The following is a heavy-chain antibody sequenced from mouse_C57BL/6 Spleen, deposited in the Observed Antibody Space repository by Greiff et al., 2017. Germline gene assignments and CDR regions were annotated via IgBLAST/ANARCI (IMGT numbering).Heavy chain of an antibody. CDR3: ARSEGSLDGTSSPFAY. V-gene: IGHV1-81*01. J-gene: IGHJ3*01. Sequence: QVQLQQSGAELARPGASVKLSCKASGYTFTSYGISWVKQRTGQGLEWIGEIYPRSGNTYYNEKFKGKATLTADKSSSTAYMELRSLTSEDSAVYFWARSEGSLDGTSSPFAYWGQGTLVTVSA. CDR1: GYTFTSYG. CDR2: IYPRSGNT. D-gene: IGHD2-3*01.